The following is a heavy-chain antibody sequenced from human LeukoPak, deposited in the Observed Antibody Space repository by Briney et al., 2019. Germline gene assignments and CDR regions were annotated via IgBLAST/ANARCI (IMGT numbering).Heavy chain of an antibody. CDR3: ARDYYGILTGYYTPPDY. CDR1: VYTFTSYY. V-gene: IGHV1-2*02. Sequence: ASVKLSCTASVYTFTSYYMHWVRQAPRQGLEWMGWINPNSGDTNYAQKFQGRVTMTRDTSISTAYMELRRLRSEDTAVYYCARDYYGILTGYYTPPDYWGQGTLVTVSS. J-gene: IGHJ4*02. D-gene: IGHD3-9*01. CDR2: INPNSGDT.